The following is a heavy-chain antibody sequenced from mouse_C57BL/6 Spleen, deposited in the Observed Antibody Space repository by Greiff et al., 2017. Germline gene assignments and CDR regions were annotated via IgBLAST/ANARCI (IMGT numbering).Heavy chain of an antibody. Sequence: DVMLVESGGGLVQPGGSLSLSCAASGFTFTDYYMSWVRQPPGKALEWVGFIRNKANGYTTEYSASVKGRFTISSANPHSILHLQMSALRAEVSATYYCASSGFHYYGSSSLYYYSMDYWGQGTSVTVSS. CDR2: IRNKANGYTT. J-gene: IGHJ4*01. CDR1: GFTFTDYY. CDR3: ASSGFHYYGSSSLYYYSMDY. V-gene: IGHV7-3*01. D-gene: IGHD1-1*01.